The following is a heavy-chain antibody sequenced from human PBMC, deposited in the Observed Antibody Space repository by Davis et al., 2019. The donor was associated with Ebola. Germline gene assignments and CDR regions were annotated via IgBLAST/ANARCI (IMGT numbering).Heavy chain of an antibody. J-gene: IGHJ3*02. Sequence: ASVKVSCKASGYRFTSYYMHWVRQAPGQGLEWMGIINPITGGTSYAQNFQVRVNMTRDTSTSTVYMELSSLRSEETAVYYCARVGGRYYDSSGYVFDIWGQGTMVKVSS. V-gene: IGHV1-46*01. D-gene: IGHD3-22*01. CDR1: GYRFTSYY. CDR3: ARVGGRYYDSSGYVFDI. CDR2: INPITGGT.